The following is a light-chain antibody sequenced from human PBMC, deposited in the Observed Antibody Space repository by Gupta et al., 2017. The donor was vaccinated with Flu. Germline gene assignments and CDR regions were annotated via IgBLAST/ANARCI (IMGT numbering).Light chain of an antibody. CDR2: DAS. V-gene: IGKV3-11*01. CDR3: KQRSNGHHLPLT. J-gene: IGKJ4*01. CDR1: QSVSSY. Sequence: EIVLTHSPATLSLSPGERATLSCRASQSVSSYLAWYQQKPGQAPRLHIYDASKRATGSPDSFSGSGYGTDCTITISSLDPEEFAVYYCKQRSNGHHLPLTFGGGTKVEIK.